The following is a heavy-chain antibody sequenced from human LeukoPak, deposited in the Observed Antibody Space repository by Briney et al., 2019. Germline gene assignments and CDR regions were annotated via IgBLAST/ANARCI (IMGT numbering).Heavy chain of an antibody. J-gene: IGHJ4*02. CDR2: IYYSGSF. CDR1: GGSIKSTNYY. D-gene: IGHD3-10*01. CDR3: ARGLSPTRRESDY. Sequence: SETLSLTCTVSGGSIKSTNYYWGWIRQPPGKGLEWIGSIYYSGSFYYNLSLKSRVAISVDMSNNQFSLKLSSATAADTAVYFCARGLSPTRRESDYWGQGTLVTVSS. V-gene: IGHV4-39*01.